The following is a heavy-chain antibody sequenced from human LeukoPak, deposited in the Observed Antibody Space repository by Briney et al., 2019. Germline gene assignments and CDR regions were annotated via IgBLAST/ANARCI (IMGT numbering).Heavy chain of an antibody. CDR1: GFTFSSYW. CDR3: ARGYYDSSGYYYDY. CDR2: IKQAGSEK. Sequence: GGSLRLSCIVSGFTFSSYWMTWVRQAPGKGLEWVANIKQAGSEKYYVDSVKGRFTISRDNAQNSLYLHMNILRAEDTAVYYCARGYYDSSGYYYDYWGQGTLVTVSS. J-gene: IGHJ4*02. D-gene: IGHD3-22*01. V-gene: IGHV3-7*04.